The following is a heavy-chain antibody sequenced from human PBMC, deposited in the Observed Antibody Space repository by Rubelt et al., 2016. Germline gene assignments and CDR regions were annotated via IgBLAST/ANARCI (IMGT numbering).Heavy chain of an antibody. CDR2: ISSSGSTI. CDR1: GFTFSSYE. Sequence: EVQLVESGGGLVQPGGSLRLSCAASGFTFSSYEMNWVRQAPGEGLEWVSYISSSGSTIYYAGSVKCRLTISMDNATNSLYLQMNSLRAEDTAVYYCAGSDIVATITDYWGQGTLVTVSS. J-gene: IGHJ4*02. V-gene: IGHV3-48*03. D-gene: IGHD5-12*01. CDR3: AGSDIVATITDY.